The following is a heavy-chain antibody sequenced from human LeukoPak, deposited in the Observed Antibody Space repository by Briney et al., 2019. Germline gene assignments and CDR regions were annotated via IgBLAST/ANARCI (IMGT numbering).Heavy chain of an antibody. J-gene: IGHJ4*02. V-gene: IGHV1-69*05. CDR3: ARDSKGRSIAAAGDY. CDR1: GGTFSSYA. D-gene: IGHD6-13*01. Sequence: SVKVSCKASGGTFSSYAISWVRQAPGQGLEWMGGIIPIFGTANYAQKFQGRVTMTRDTSISTAYMELSRLRSDDTAVYYCARDSKGRSIAAAGDYWGQGTLVTVSS. CDR2: IIPIFGTA.